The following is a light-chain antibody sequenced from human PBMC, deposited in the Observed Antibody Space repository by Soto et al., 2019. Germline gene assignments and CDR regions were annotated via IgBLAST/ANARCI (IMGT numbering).Light chain of an antibody. V-gene: IGKV4-1*01. CDR3: QQYHNTPRT. CDR2: WAS. Sequence: DIVMTQSPDSLAVSLGERATINCKSSQSVLYSSNNKNYLAWYQQKPGQPPKLLIYWASTRESGVPDRFSGSGYGTDFTLTISSLQAEDVAVYYCQQYHNTPRTFGQGTKVEIK. J-gene: IGKJ1*01. CDR1: QSVLYSSNNKNY.